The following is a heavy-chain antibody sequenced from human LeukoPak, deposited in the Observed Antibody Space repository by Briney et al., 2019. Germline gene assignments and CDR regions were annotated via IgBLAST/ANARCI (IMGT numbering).Heavy chain of an antibody. CDR2: IWYDESKN. CDR3: ARDAGERWTVDFDY. CDR1: GFAFSSLA. J-gene: IGHJ4*02. V-gene: IGHV3-33*08. D-gene: IGHD3/OR15-3a*01. Sequence: GGSLRLSCAASGFAFSSLAMGWVRQAPGKGLEWVAFIWYDESKNSHADSVKGRFTISRDNSKNTLYLQMDSLRAEDTAVYYCARDAGERWTVDFDYWGQGTLVTVSS.